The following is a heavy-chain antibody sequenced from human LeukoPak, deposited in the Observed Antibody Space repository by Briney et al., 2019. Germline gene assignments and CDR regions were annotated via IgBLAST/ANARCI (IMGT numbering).Heavy chain of an antibody. CDR1: GGSINSYY. Sequence: XSETLSLTCTVSGGSINSYYWSWIRQPPGKGLEWIGYIYYSGSTNYNPSLKSRVTISVDTSKNQFSLKMSSVTAADTAVYYCARARDGHINNWFDPWGQGTLVTVSS. CDR2: IYYSGST. D-gene: IGHD5-24*01. V-gene: IGHV4-59*01. CDR3: ARARDGHINNWFDP. J-gene: IGHJ5*02.